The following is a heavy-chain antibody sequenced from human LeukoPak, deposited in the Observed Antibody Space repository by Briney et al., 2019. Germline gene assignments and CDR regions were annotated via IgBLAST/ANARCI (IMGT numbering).Heavy chain of an antibody. CDR2: INPISGGT. CDR3: ARDRVGGTMVRGVIITRGNWFDP. CDR1: GYTFTGYY. J-gene: IGHJ5*02. V-gene: IGHV1-2*02. D-gene: IGHD3-10*01. Sequence: GASVNVSCKASGYTFTGYYLHWVRQAPGQGREGMGWINPISGGTNYAQKFQGRVTMTRDTSISTAYMELSRVSSDDTAVSYCARDRVGGTMVRGVIITRGNWFDPWGQGNLVTVSS.